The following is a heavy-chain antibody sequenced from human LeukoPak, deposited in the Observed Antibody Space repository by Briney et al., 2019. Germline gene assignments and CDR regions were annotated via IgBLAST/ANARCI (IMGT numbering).Heavy chain of an antibody. Sequence: PAGSLRLSCAASGFTFSGSSMNWVRQAPGKGLEWVSSICSGSSYIYYSDSVKGRFTISRDNAKNSLYLQMNSLRAEDTAVYYCARTRDGFSYYYGMDVWGQGTTVTVSS. D-gene: IGHD5-24*01. CDR1: GFTFSGSS. V-gene: IGHV3-21*01. CDR3: ARTRDGFSYYYGMDV. J-gene: IGHJ6*02. CDR2: ICSGSSYI.